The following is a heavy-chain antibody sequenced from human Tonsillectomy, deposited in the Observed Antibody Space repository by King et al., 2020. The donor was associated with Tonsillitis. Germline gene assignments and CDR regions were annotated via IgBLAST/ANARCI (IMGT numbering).Heavy chain of an antibody. V-gene: IGHV1-18*01. CDR3: ARGESSGSQVYYGMDV. Sequence: VQLVESGAEVKKPGASVKVSCTASGYTFTSYGISWVRQAPGQGLEWMGWISAYNGNTNYAQKLQGRVTMTTDTSTSTAYMELRSLRSDDTAVYYCARGESSGSQVYYGMDVWGQGTTVTVSS. D-gene: IGHD6-19*01. CDR2: ISAYNGNT. CDR1: GYTFTSYG. J-gene: IGHJ6*02.